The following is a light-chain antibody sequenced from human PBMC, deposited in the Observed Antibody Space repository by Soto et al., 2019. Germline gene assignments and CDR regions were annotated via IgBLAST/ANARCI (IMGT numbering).Light chain of an antibody. Sequence: DIQMTQSPSPLSASAGDRVTITCRASQSISSWLAWYQQKPGKAPKLLIYDASSLESGVPSRFSGSGSGTEFTLTISSLQPDDVATYYCQQYNSYLLTFGGGTKVDIK. CDR2: DAS. CDR1: QSISSW. J-gene: IGKJ4*01. V-gene: IGKV1-5*01. CDR3: QQYNSYLLT.